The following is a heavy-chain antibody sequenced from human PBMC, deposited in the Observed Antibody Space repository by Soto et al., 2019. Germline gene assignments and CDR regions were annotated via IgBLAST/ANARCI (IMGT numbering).Heavy chain of an antibody. CDR2: ISGSGGST. V-gene: IGHV3-23*01. CDR1: GFTFSSYA. CDR3: AKEGDDILTGYFFDY. Sequence: PGGSMRLSSAASGFTFSSYAMSWVRQAPGKGLEWVSAISGSGGSTYYADSVKGRFTISRDNSKNTLYLQMNSLRAEDTAVYYCAKEGDDILTGYFFDYWGQGTLVTVSS. D-gene: IGHD3-9*01. J-gene: IGHJ4*02.